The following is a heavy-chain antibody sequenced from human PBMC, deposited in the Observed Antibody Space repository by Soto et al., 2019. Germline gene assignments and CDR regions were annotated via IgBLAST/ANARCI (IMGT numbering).Heavy chain of an antibody. J-gene: IGHJ5*02. CDR2: INPSGGST. Sequence: QVQLVQSGAEVKKPGASVKVSCKASGYTFTSYYMHWVRQAPGQGLEWMGIINPSGGSTSYAQKFQGRVSMTRDTSTSTVYMELSSLRSEDTAVYYCARVAIAVARRGWFDPWGQGTLVTVSS. CDR3: ARVAIAVARRGWFDP. V-gene: IGHV1-46*01. D-gene: IGHD6-19*01. CDR1: GYTFTSYY.